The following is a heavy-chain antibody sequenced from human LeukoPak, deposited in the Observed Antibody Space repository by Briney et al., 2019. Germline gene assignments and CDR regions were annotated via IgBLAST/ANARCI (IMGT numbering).Heavy chain of an antibody. CDR2: ISWNSGSI. D-gene: IGHD6-6*01. CDR1: GFTFDDYA. CDR3: AKDIASSSYYYMDV. Sequence: SGGSLRLSCAASGFTFDDYAMHWVRQAPWKGLEWVSGISWNSGSIGYADSVKGRFTISRDNAKNSLYLQMNSLRAEDTALYYCAKDIASSSYYYMDVWGKGTTVTVSS. V-gene: IGHV3-9*01. J-gene: IGHJ6*03.